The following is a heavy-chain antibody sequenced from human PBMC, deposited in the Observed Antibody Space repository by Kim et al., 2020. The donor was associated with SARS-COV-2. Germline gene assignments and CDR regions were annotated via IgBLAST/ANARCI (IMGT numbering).Heavy chain of an antibody. CDR3: ARGRRGVIIVGYYYYMDV. V-gene: IGHV1-8*01. D-gene: IGHD3-10*01. CDR1: GYTFTSYD. Sequence: ASVKVSCKASGYTFTSYDINWVRQATGQGLEWMGWMNPNSGNTGYAQKFQGRVTMTRNTSISTAYMELSSLRSEDTAVYYCARGRRGVIIVGYYYYMDVWGKSTTVTVSS. CDR2: MNPNSGNT. J-gene: IGHJ6*03.